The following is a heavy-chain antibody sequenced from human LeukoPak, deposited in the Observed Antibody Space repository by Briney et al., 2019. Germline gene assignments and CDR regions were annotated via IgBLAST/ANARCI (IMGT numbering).Heavy chain of an antibody. CDR1: VGPISSISYY. J-gene: IGHJ4*02. CDR3: ARRSIAAHSFAC. Sequence: PSETLSLPCTVSVGPISSISYYGGWIRQPPGKGVEWIGSKYYSGSTYYNPSLKSRVTISVDTSKSQFSLKLSSVTAADTAVSYCARRSIAAHSFACCGQGTLVTVSS. CDR2: KYYSGST. D-gene: IGHD6-6*01. V-gene: IGHV4-39*01.